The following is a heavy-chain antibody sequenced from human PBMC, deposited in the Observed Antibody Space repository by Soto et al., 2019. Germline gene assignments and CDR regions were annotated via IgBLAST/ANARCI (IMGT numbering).Heavy chain of an antibody. CDR1: GFTFSSYA. D-gene: IGHD3-22*01. V-gene: IGHV3-23*01. CDR3: GKMGTMIVVVLY. J-gene: IGHJ4*02. Sequence: EVQLLESGGGLVQPGGSLRLSCAASGFTFSSYAMAWVRQAPGKGLEWVSAISGSGGSTYYADSVKGRFTISRDNSKNTLYLQMNSLRAEDTAIYYCGKMGTMIVVVLYWGQGNLVTVSS. CDR2: ISGSGGST.